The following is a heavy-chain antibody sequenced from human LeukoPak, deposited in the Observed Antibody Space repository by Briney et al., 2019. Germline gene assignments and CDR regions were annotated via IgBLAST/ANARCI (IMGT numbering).Heavy chain of an antibody. V-gene: IGHV4-34*01. CDR1: GGSISSYY. CDR3: ARGYYYGSGSAFYYYYMDV. D-gene: IGHD3-10*01. Sequence: SETLSLTCTVSGGSISSYYWSWIRQPPGKGLEWIGEINHSGSTNYNPSLKSRVTISVDTSKNQFSLKLSSVTAADTAVYYCARGYYYGSGSAFYYYYMDVWGKRTTVTVSS. J-gene: IGHJ6*03. CDR2: INHSGST.